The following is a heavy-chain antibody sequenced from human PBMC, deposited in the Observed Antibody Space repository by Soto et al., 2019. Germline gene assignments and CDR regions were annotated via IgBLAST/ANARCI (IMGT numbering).Heavy chain of an antibody. CDR3: AQSVSDTNYYYAMDV. J-gene: IGHJ6*02. D-gene: IGHD1-26*01. Sequence: EVQLLESGGGLVQPGGSLRLSCAASGFTFSIYAITWVRQAPGKGLEWVSVISGSGVNTYYADTVKGRFTVSRDNSKNTLSLRMSGTAVEYTAVYYCAQSVSDTNYYYAMDVWGRGTTVTVSS. CDR1: GFTFSIYA. CDR2: ISGSGVNT. V-gene: IGHV3-23*01.